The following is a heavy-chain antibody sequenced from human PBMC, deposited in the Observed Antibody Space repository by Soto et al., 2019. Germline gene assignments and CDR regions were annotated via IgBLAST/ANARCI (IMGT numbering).Heavy chain of an antibody. D-gene: IGHD2-2*02. CDR2: INHSGST. CDR3: ARRVVPAAIDPNWFDP. CDR1: GGSFSGYY. J-gene: IGHJ5*02. V-gene: IGHV4-34*01. Sequence: QVQLQQWGAGLLKPSETLSLTCAVYGGSFSGYYWSWIRQPPGKGLEWIGEINHSGSTNYNPSLKSRVTISVDTSKNQFSLKLSSVTAADTAVYYCARRVVPAAIDPNWFDPWGQGTLVTVPS.